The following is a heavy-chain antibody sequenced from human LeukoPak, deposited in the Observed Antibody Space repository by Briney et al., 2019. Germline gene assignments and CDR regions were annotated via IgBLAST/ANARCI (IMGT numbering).Heavy chain of an antibody. V-gene: IGHV1-2*02. CDR3: GRDFRDSLDY. CDR1: GYTFTGYY. Sequence: ASVTVCCKASGYTFTGYYMHWVRQAPGQGLEWMGWINPDSGGTNFAQKFQGRVTMTRDTSISTAYMELSRLRSDDTAVYYCGRDFRDSLDYWGQGTLVTVSS. CDR2: INPDSGGT. J-gene: IGHJ4*02.